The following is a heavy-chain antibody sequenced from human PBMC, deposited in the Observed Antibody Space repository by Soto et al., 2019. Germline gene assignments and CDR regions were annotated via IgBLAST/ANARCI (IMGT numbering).Heavy chain of an antibody. V-gene: IGHV3-74*01. J-gene: IGHJ4*02. Sequence: EVQLVESGGGLVQPGGSLRLSCAASGFDFTNSWMHWVRQAPGKGLVWVSHVNSDGSITTYADSVKGRFTISRDNAKNTVYLRMNSRRVEDTAVYYCTRDQRYSSAVWGQGALVTVSS. D-gene: IGHD5-18*01. CDR3: TRDQRYSSAV. CDR1: GFDFTNSW. CDR2: VNSDGSIT.